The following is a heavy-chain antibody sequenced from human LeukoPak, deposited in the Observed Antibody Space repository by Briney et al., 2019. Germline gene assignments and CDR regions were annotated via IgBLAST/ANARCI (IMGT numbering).Heavy chain of an antibody. CDR3: ARDPIVQAGYYYGMDV. D-gene: IGHD2/OR15-2a*01. Sequence: ASVKVSCKASGYTFTGYYMHWVRQAPGQGLEWMGWINPDSGGRNYAQKFKGRVTMTRDTSITTAYMELSGLRSDDTAVYYCARDPIVQAGYYYGMDVWGQGTTVTVSS. CDR2: INPDSGGR. J-gene: IGHJ6*02. CDR1: GYTFTGYY. V-gene: IGHV1-2*02.